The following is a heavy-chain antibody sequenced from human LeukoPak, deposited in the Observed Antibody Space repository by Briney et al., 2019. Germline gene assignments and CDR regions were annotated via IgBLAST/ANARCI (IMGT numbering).Heavy chain of an antibody. CDR3: ATRSPLVNAIL. J-gene: IGHJ4*02. V-gene: IGHV4/OR15-8*02. CDR2: IYHTGTT. CDR1: GGSISNGNW. Sequence: SETLSLTCFASGGSISNGNWCTWVRQPPGKGLEWIGEIYHTGTTNYNASLESRVTISIDESNNRFSLDLRSLTAADTAIYYCATRSPLVNAILWGQGTLVTVSS. D-gene: IGHD1-26*01.